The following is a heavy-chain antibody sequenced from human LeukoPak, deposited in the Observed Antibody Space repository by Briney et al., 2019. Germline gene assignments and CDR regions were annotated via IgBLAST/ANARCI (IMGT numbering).Heavy chain of an antibody. CDR2: IIPIFGTA. V-gene: IGHV1-69*05. Sequence: SVKVSCKASGGTFSSYAISWVRQAPGQGVEWMGGIIPIFGTANYAQKFQGRVTITTDESTSTAYMELSSLRSEDTAVYYCARVTRRAAGAENWFDPWGQGTLVTVSS. J-gene: IGHJ5*02. CDR3: ARVTRRAAGAENWFDP. D-gene: IGHD6-13*01. CDR1: GGTFSSYA.